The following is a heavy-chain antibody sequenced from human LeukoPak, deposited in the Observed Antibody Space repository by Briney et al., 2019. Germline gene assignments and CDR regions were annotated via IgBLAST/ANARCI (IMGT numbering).Heavy chain of an antibody. J-gene: IGHJ6*03. CDR3: ARGRDFWSGYYFYYMDV. Sequence: GGSLRLSCAASGFTSYGMSWVRQAPGKGLEWVSYISSSGSTIYYADSVKGRFTISRDNAKNTLYLQINSLRAEDTAVYYCARGRDFWSGYYFYYMDVWGKGTTVTVSS. CDR2: ISSSGSTI. V-gene: IGHV3-48*04. CDR1: GFTSYG. D-gene: IGHD3-3*01.